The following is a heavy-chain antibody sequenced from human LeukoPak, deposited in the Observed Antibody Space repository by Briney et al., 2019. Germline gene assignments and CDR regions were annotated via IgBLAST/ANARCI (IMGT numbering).Heavy chain of an antibody. D-gene: IGHD6-13*01. Sequence: PSETLSLTCTVSGGSISSYYWSWIRQPPGKGLEWIGYIYYSGSTNYNPSLKSRVTISVDTSKNQFSLKLSSVTAADTAVYYCARVQAAAGTRYYNYGMDVWGQGTTVTVSS. CDR3: ARVQAAAGTRYYNYGMDV. CDR2: IYYSGST. J-gene: IGHJ6*02. V-gene: IGHV4-59*08. CDR1: GGSISSYY.